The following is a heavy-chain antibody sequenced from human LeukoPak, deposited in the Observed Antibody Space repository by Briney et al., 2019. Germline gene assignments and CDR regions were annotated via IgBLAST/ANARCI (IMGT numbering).Heavy chain of an antibody. V-gene: IGHV3-7*03. CDR1: GFMFSSYA. CDR3: ARDNPPDY. Sequence: GGSLRLSCAASGFMFSSYAMSWVRQAPGKGLEWVANIKQDGSEKSYVESVRGRFTISRDNAKNSLYLQLNSLRAEDTALYYCARDNPPDYWGQGTLVTVSS. J-gene: IGHJ4*02. CDR2: IKQDGSEK.